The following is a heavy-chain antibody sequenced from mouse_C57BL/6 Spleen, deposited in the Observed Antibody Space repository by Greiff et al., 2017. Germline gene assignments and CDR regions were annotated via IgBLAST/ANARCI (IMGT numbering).Heavy chain of an antibody. Sequence: QVTLKESGPGILQSSQTLNLTCSFSGFSLGTSGMGVSWIRQPSGKGLEWLAHIYWDDDKRYNPSLKSRLTISKDTSSNQVFLKITSVDTADTATYYCARREEPYGSFFDYWGQGTTLTVSS. CDR3: ARREEPYGSFFDY. CDR1: GFSLGTSGMG. V-gene: IGHV8-12*01. D-gene: IGHD2-10*02. J-gene: IGHJ2*01. CDR2: IYWDDDK.